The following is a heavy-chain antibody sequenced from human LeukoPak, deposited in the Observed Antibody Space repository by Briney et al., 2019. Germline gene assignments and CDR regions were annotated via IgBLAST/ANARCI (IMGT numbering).Heavy chain of an antibody. Sequence: SETLSLTCTVSGGSISSYYWSWIRQPPGKGLEWIGYIYYSGNTNYNPSLKSRVTLSVDTSKNQLSLKLSSVTAADTAVYYCARVAAGIGFFQHWGQGTLVTVSS. D-gene: IGHD6-13*01. CDR3: ARVAAGIGFFQH. J-gene: IGHJ1*01. CDR2: IYYSGNT. CDR1: GGSISSYY. V-gene: IGHV4-59*08.